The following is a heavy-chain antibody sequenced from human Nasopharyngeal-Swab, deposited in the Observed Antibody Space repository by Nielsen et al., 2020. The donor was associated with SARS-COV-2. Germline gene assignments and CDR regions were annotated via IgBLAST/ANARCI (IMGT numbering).Heavy chain of an antibody. CDR2: VNHGGST. J-gene: IGHJ4*02. Sequence: QAPAEVVVWIGEVNHGGSTNSNPSLKSRVTMSVDTSKNQFSLNLGSVTAADTAVYYCARGDSDSPDYSPRVFDYWGQGSLVTVSS. V-gene: IGHV4-34*01. CDR3: ARGDSDSPDYSPRVFDY. D-gene: IGHD3-22*01.